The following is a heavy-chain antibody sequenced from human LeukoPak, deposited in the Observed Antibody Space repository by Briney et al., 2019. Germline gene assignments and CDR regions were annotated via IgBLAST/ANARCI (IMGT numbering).Heavy chain of an antibody. CDR1: GYTLTELS. V-gene: IGHV1-24*01. Sequence: GASVKVSCKVSGYTLTELSMHWVRQAPGKGLEWMGGFDPEDGETIYAQKFQGRVTMTEDTSTDTAYMELSSLRPEDTAVYYCATTRWAISANWFDPWGQGTLVTVSS. D-gene: IGHD3-9*01. CDR3: ATTRWAISANWFDP. CDR2: FDPEDGET. J-gene: IGHJ5*02.